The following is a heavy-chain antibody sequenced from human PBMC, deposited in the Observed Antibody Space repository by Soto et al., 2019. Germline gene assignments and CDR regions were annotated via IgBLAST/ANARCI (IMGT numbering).Heavy chain of an antibody. D-gene: IGHD5-12*01. CDR3: ARDGYNGIDY. V-gene: IGHV4-59*01. J-gene: IGHJ4*02. Sequence: KPSETLSLTCTVSGGSIISYYWSWIRQPPGKGLEWIGYIYYSGSTNYNPSLKSRVTISVDTSKNQFSLKLSSVTAADTAVYYCARDGYNGIDYWGQGTLVTVSS. CDR1: GGSIISYY. CDR2: IYYSGST.